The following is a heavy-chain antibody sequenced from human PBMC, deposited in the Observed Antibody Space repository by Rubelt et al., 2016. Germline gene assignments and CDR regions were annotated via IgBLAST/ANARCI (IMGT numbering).Heavy chain of an antibody. V-gene: IGHV3-23*01. CDR1: GFTFSSYA. J-gene: IGHJ4*02. Sequence: GGSLRLSCAASGFTFSSYAMSWVRQAPGKGLEWVSAISGSGGSTYYADSVKGRFTISRDNSKNTLYLQMNSLRAEDTAVYYCARAGRGLPRPFDYWGQGTLVTVSS. D-gene: IGHD3-10*01. CDR3: ARAGRGLPRPFDY. CDR2: ISGSGGST.